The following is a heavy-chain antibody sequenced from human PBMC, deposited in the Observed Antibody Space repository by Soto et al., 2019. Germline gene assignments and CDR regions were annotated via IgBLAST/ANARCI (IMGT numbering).Heavy chain of an antibody. J-gene: IGHJ5*02. Sequence: SETLSLTCSVSGGSISGFYWTWIRQPPGKGLPPIGYIHDSGSTNYNPALESRVSISVDTSKNELALKLSSVTAADTAMYYCARVVRDSWSDFPTNNWLDPWGQGTLVTVSS. CDR1: GGSISGFY. CDR2: IHDSGST. V-gene: IGHV4-59*01. D-gene: IGHD3-3*01. CDR3: ARVVRDSWSDFPTNNWLDP.